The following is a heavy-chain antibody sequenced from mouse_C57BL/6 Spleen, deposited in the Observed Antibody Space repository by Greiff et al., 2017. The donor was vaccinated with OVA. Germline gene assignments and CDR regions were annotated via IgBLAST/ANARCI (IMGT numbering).Heavy chain of an antibody. D-gene: IGHD2-4*01. CDR2: ISSGSSAI. CDR3: ARWDDYDDYAMDY. Sequence: EVQVVEYGGGLVKPGGSLKLSCAASGFTFSDYGMHWVRQAPEKGLEWVAYISSGSSAIYYADTVKGRFTISRDNAKNTLFLQMTSLRSEDTAMYYCARWDDYDDYAMDYWGQGTSVTVSS. V-gene: IGHV5-17*01. CDR1: GFTFSDYG. J-gene: IGHJ4*01.